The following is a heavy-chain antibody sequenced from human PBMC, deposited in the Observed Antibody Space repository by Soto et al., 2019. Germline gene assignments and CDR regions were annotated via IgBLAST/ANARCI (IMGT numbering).Heavy chain of an antibody. CDR2: TYYRSRWYN. D-gene: IGHD1-7*01. Sequence: QVQLQQSGPGLVRPSQTLSLTCAISGDSVSSNSAAWNWIRQSPSRGLEWLGRTYYRSRWYNDYAVYLKSPITVNLDTAKNQFALHLNSVTPEYTAVYYCSGTTSLQWYYMDVWAKVTTVTVSS. V-gene: IGHV6-1*01. CDR3: SGTTSLQWYYMDV. J-gene: IGHJ6*03. CDR1: GDSVSSNSAA.